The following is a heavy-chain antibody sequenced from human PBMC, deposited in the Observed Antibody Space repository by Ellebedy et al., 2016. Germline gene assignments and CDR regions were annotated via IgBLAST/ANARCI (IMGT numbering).Heavy chain of an antibody. D-gene: IGHD6-13*01. CDR3: ARDKGGYSSNPFDY. CDR2: INHSGST. V-gene: IGHV4-34*01. Sequence: GSLRLXCAVYGGSFSGYYWSWIRQPPGKGLEWIGEINHSGSTNYNPSLKSRVTISVDTSKNQFSLKLSSVTAADTAVYYCARDKGGYSSNPFDYWGQGTLVTVSS. J-gene: IGHJ4*02. CDR1: GGSFSGYY.